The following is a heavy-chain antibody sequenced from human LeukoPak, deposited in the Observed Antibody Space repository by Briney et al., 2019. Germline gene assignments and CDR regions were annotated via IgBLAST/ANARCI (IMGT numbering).Heavy chain of an antibody. CDR2: INHSGST. J-gene: IGHJ5*02. D-gene: IGHD2-15*01. CDR1: GGSFSGYY. V-gene: IGHV4-34*01. Sequence: SSETLSLTCAVYGGSFSGYYWSWIRQPPGKGLEWIGEINHSGSTNYNPSLKSRDTISVDTSKNQFSLKLSSVTAADTAVYYCARDAGVVVTGNNWFDPWGQGTLVTVSS. CDR3: ARDAGVVVTGNNWFDP.